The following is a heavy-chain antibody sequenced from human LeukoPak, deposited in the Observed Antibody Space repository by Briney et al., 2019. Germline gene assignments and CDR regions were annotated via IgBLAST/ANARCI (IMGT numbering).Heavy chain of an antibody. V-gene: IGHV3-30*04. Sequence: GRSLRLSCAASGFTFSSYAMHWVRQAPGKGLEWVAVISCDGSNKYYADSVKGRFTISRDNSKNTLYLHVNSLRAEDTAVYYCAKDTSIGKYCTSGVCSPFDYWGQGTLVTVSA. CDR3: AKDTSIGKYCTSGVCSPFDY. D-gene: IGHD2-8*01. CDR2: ISCDGSNK. CDR1: GFTFSSYA. J-gene: IGHJ4*02.